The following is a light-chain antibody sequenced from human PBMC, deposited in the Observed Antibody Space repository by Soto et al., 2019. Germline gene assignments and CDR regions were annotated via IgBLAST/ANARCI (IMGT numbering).Light chain of an antibody. Sequence: QSVLTQPPSTSGTPGQRVTISCSGSSSNIGSHTVHWYQQFPGTAPKLLIYSNHQRPAGVPDRFSGSRSGTSGSLAISGLQSEDEASYYCAAWDASVNGVVFGGGTKLTVL. CDR2: SNH. J-gene: IGLJ2*01. V-gene: IGLV1-44*01. CDR3: AAWDASVNGVV. CDR1: SSNIGSHT.